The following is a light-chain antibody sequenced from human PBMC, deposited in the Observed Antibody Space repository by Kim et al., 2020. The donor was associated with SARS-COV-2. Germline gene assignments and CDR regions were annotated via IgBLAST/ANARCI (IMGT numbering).Light chain of an antibody. CDR3: QQTYSASRT. CDR1: QDISRY. V-gene: IGKV1-39*01. Sequence: AAVGDRVTIPCPASQDISRYLNWYQQKPGKAPKLLIYSASSLQSGVPSRFTGSGSETDFTLTISSLQPEDSATYYCQQTYSASRTFGQGTKVDIK. CDR2: SAS. J-gene: IGKJ1*01.